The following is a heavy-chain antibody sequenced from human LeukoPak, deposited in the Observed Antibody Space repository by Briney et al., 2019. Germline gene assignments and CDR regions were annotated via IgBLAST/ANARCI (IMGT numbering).Heavy chain of an antibody. CDR2: INAGNGDT. V-gene: IGHV1-3*01. CDR1: GYTFITYA. D-gene: IGHD2-15*01. CDR3: ALSCSGGSCYPSPLDY. Sequence: ASVKVSCKASGYTFITYAMHWVRQAPGQRLEWMGWINAGNGDTKYSQKFHGRVIFTRDTSANTAYMELSSLRSEDTAVYYCALSCSGGSCYPSPLDYWGQGSLVTVSS. J-gene: IGHJ4*02.